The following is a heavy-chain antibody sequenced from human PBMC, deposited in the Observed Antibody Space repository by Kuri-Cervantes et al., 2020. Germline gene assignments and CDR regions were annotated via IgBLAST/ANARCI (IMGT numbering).Heavy chain of an antibody. CDR2: IYYSGST. CDR3: ARGVVPAAISTYYYYYGMDV. D-gene: IGHD2-2*01. CDR1: GGSISSSSCY. Sequence: SETLSLTCTVSGGSISSSSCYWGWIRQPPGKGLEWIGSIYYSGSTYYNPSLKSRVTISVDTSKNQFSLKLSSVTAADTAVYYCARGVVPAAISTYYYYYGMDVWGQGTTVTVSS. V-gene: IGHV4-39*07. J-gene: IGHJ6*02.